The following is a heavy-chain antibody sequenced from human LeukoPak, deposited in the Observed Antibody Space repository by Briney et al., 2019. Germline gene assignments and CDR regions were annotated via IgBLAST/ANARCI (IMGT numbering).Heavy chain of an antibody. J-gene: IGHJ1*01. D-gene: IGHD1-26*01. Sequence: GGSLRLSCAASGFTFSSYWMSWVRQAPGKGREWVANIKQDGSEKYYVDSVKGRFTISRDNAKNSLYLQMNSLRAEDTAVYYCARTIVGATKGYFQHWGQGTLVTVSS. CDR2: IKQDGSEK. CDR1: GFTFSSYW. V-gene: IGHV3-7*01. CDR3: ARTIVGATKGYFQH.